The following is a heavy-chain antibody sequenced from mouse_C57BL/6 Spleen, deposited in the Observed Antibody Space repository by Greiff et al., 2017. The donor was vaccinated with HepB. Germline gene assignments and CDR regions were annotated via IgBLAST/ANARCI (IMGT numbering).Heavy chain of an antibody. CDR1: GYTFTSYW. V-gene: IGHV1-61*01. J-gene: IGHJ1*03. CDR3: ARSAGYYGYFDV. D-gene: IGHD2-2*01. Sequence: QVQLQQSGAELVRPGSSVKLSCKASGYTFTSYWMDWVKQRPGQGLEWIGNIYPSDSETHYNQKFKDKATLTVDKSSSTAYMQLSSLTSEDSAVYYCARSAGYYGYFDVWGTGTTVTVSS. CDR2: IYPSDSET.